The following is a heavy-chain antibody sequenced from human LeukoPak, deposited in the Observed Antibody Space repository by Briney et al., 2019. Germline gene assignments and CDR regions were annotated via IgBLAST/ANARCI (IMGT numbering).Heavy chain of an antibody. CDR1: GGTFNSYA. J-gene: IGHJ3*02. V-gene: IGHV1-69*06. CDR2: IIPIFGTT. Sequence: SVKVSCKASGGTFNSYAISWVRQAPGQGLEWMGGIIPIFGTTNYARKFRGRVTLTADKSTRTAYMELSSLRSEDTAVYYCATASMIVVAPFFAFDIWGQGTMVTVSS. D-gene: IGHD3-22*01. CDR3: ATASMIVVAPFFAFDI.